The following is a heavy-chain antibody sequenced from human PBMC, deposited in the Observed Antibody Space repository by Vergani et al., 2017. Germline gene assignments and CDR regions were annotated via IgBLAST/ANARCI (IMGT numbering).Heavy chain of an antibody. Sequence: QAQLQQWGAGLLKPSQTLSLTCAVSGGSISSGGYSWSWIRQPPGKGLEWIGYIYHSGSTYYNPSLKSRVTISVDRSKNQFSLKLSSVTAADTAVYYCARAGRPYYYMDVWGKGTTVTVSS. CDR3: ARAGRPYYYMDV. V-gene: IGHV4-30-2*01. J-gene: IGHJ6*03. CDR1: GGSISSGGYS. CDR2: IYHSGST.